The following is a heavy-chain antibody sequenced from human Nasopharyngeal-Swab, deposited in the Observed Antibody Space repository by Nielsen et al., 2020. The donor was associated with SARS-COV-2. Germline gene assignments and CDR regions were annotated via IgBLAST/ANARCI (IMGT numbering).Heavy chain of an antibody. CDR3: AQDFDWKMHY. D-gene: IGHD3-9*01. Sequence: SGPTLVKPTQPLTLTCTFSGFSLSTPDVNVAWIRPPPGKALEWLSLIRCNDDTHYSPSLKSRLTVTKDTSKNQVFLTMTNVDPVDTATYFCAQDFDWKMHYWGQGTLVTVSS. J-gene: IGHJ4*02. V-gene: IGHV2-5*01. CDR1: GFSLSTPDVN. CDR2: IRCNDDT.